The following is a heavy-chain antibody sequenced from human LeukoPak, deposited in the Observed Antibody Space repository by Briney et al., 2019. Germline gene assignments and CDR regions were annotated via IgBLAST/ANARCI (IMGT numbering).Heavy chain of an antibody. J-gene: IGHJ4*02. CDR2: ISSSGSTI. D-gene: IGHD6-19*01. CDR3: AREGSSGWYLYFDY. V-gene: IGHV3-48*03. Sequence: GGSLRLSCAASGFTFSSYEMNWVRQAPGKGLEWVSYISSSGSTIYYADSVKGRFTISRDNAKNTLYLQMNSLRAEDTAVYYCAREGSSGWYLYFDYWGQGTLVTVSS. CDR1: GFTFSSYE.